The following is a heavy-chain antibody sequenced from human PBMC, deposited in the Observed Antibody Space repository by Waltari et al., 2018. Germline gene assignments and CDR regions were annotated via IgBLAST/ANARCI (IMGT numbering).Heavy chain of an antibody. D-gene: IGHD2-2*03. Sequence: QVQLQESGPGLVKPSETLSLTCTVSGGSISSYYWSWIRQPPGKGLEWIGYLYTSGSTNDNPSLKSRVTISVDTSKNQFSLKLSSVTAADTAVYYCVRVLDRVDYWGQGTLVTVSS. J-gene: IGHJ4*02. V-gene: IGHV4-4*09. CDR3: VRVLDRVDY. CDR2: LYTSGST. CDR1: GGSISSYY.